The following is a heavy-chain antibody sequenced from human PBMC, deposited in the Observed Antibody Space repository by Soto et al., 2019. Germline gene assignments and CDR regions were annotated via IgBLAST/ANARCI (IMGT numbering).Heavy chain of an antibody. CDR3: AKGGEGYCSGTSCLYHMDA. CDR1: GFTVSSYA. D-gene: IGHD2-15*01. Sequence: PWWSLRLSCAASGFTVSSYAMSWVRQAPGKGLEWVSTISDSGSTYYADSVKGRFTISRDISKNTLYVQMSSLRAEDTAVYYCAKGGEGYCSGTSCLYHMDAWGKGTTVTVSS. V-gene: IGHV3-23*01. CDR2: ISDSGST. J-gene: IGHJ6*03.